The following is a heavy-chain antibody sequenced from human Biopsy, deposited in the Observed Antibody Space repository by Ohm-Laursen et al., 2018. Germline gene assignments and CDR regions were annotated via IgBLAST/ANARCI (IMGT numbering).Heavy chain of an antibody. CDR2: IYNSEPT. V-gene: IGHV4-39*01. CDR1: GDSISTSTTYY. CDR3: ARHPTGFWFDP. Sequence: SDTLSLTCIVSGDSISTSTTYYWAWLRPPPGKGLEWIGSIYNSEPTFYNPSLKSRVAISVDTSTNQFSLKVSSVTAADTALYYCARHPTGFWFDPWGHGTLVTVSS. J-gene: IGHJ5*02.